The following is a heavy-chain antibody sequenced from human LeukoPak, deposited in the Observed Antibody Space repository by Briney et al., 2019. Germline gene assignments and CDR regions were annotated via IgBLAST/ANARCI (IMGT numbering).Heavy chain of an antibody. CDR3: ARDDGYIDY. J-gene: IGHJ4*02. D-gene: IGHD5-24*01. CDR1: GFTFSSYA. CDR2: ISGSGGST. V-gene: IGHV3-23*01. Sequence: GGSLRLSCAASGFTFSSYAMNWVRQAPGKGLEWVSAISGSGGSTYYADSVKGRFTISRDNSKNTLYLQMNSLTAEDTAVYYCARDDGYIDYWGQGTLVTVSS.